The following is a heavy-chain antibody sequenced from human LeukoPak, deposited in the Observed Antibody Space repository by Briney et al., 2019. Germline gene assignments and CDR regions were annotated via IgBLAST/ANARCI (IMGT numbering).Heavy chain of an antibody. V-gene: IGHV4-30-4*08. CDR1: GGSISSGGYY. Sequence: SQTLSLTCTVSGGSISSGGYYWSWIRQPPGKGLEWIVYIYYSGSTYYNPSLKSRVTISVDTSKNQFSLKLSSVTAADTAVYYCARDGGSYYYDSSGSYFDLWGRGTLVTVSS. CDR2: IYYSGST. CDR3: ARDGGSYYYDSSGSYFDL. J-gene: IGHJ2*01. D-gene: IGHD3-22*01.